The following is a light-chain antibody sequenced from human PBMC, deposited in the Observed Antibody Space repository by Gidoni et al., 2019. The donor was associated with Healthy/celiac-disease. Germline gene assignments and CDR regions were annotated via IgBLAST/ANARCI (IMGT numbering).Light chain of an antibody. J-gene: IGKJ1*01. CDR3: QQYYSYPRT. CDR2: AAS. CDR1: QGISSY. Sequence: AIRMTQSPSSFSASTGDRVTITCRASQGISSYLAWYQQQPGKAPKLLIYAASTLQSGVPSRFSGSGSGTDFTLTLSCLQSEDLATYYCQQYYSYPRTFGQGTKVEIK. V-gene: IGKV1-8*01.